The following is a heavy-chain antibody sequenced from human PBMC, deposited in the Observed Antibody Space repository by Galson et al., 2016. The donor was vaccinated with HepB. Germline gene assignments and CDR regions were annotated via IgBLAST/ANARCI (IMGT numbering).Heavy chain of an antibody. CDR3: ARTGDCSSTSCYLPFDH. D-gene: IGHD2-2*01. CDR2: IYSGGGT. Sequence: LRLSCAVSGFTVSNNYMSWVRQAPGKGLEWVSLIYSGGGTSYADSVKGRFTISRDNSKNTVYLQMNSLRAEDTAVYYCARTGDCSSTSCYLPFDHWGQGTLVTVSS. CDR1: GFTVSNNY. J-gene: IGHJ4*02. V-gene: IGHV3-53*05.